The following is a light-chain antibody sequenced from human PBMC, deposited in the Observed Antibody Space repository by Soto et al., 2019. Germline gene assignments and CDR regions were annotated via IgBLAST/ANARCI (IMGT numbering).Light chain of an antibody. CDR1: SSNIGSKT. V-gene: IGLV1-44*01. J-gene: IGLJ2*01. Sequence: QSVLTQPPSASGTPGQRLTISCSGSSSNIGSKTVHWYQQLPGTAPKLLIYSNNRRPSGVPDRFSGSKSGTSASLAISGLQSEDEGDYYCAAWDDSLNVLVFGGGTKLTV. CDR2: SNN. CDR3: AAWDDSLNVLV.